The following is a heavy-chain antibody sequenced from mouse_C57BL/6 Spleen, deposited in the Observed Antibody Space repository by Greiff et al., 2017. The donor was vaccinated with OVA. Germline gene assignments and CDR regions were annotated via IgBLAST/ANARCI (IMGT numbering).Heavy chain of an antibody. CDR1: GYAFSSSW. CDR3: ARDYEGFAY. CDR2: IYPGDGDT. Sequence: QVQLQQSGPELVKPGASVKISCKASGYAFSSSWMNWVKQRPGKCLEWIGRIYPGDGDTNYNGKFKGKATLTADKSSSTAYMQLSSLTSEDSAVYFCARDYEGFAYWGQGTLVTVSA. D-gene: IGHD2-4*01. V-gene: IGHV1-82*01. J-gene: IGHJ3*01.